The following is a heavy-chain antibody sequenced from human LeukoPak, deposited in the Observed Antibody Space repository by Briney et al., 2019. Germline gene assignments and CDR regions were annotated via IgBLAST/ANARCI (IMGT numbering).Heavy chain of an antibody. CDR3: ARDRTGGDILTGYYHSSYYYYMDV. J-gene: IGHJ6*03. V-gene: IGHV1-69*04. D-gene: IGHD3-9*01. CDR2: IIPILGIA. CDR1: GGTFSSYA. Sequence: SVKVSCKASGGTFSSYAISWARQAPGQGLEWMGRIIPILGIANYAQKFQGRVTITADKSTSTAYMELSSLRSEDTAVYYCARDRTGGDILTGYYHSSYYYYMDVWGKGTTVTVSS.